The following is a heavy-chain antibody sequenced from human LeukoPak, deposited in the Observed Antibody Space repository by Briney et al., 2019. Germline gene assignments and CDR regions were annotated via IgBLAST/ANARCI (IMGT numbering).Heavy chain of an antibody. D-gene: IGHD3-3*01. V-gene: IGHV4-31*03. CDR1: GGSISSGGYY. CDR3: ARVSPYDFWSGYSYYYYMDV. J-gene: IGHJ6*03. Sequence: PSETLSLTCTVSGGSISSGGYYWSWIRQHPGKGPEWIGYIYYSGSTYYNPSLKSRVTISVDMSKNQFSLKLSSVTAADTAVYYCARVSPYDFWSGYSYYYYMDVWGKGTTVTVSS. CDR2: IYYSGST.